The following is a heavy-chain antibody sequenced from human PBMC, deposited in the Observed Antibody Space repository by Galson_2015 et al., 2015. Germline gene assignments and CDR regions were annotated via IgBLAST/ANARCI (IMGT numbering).Heavy chain of an antibody. CDR3: ARVTPGYYYDSSGPFDY. D-gene: IGHD3-22*01. V-gene: IGHV6-1*01. J-gene: IGHJ4*02. CDR1: GDSVSSNSAA. Sequence: CAISGDSVSSNSAAWNRIRQSPSRGLEWLGRTYYRSKWYNDYAVSVKSRITINPDTSKNQFSLQLNSVTPEDTAVYYCARVTPGYYYDSSGPFDYWGQGTLVTVSS. CDR2: TYYRSKWYN.